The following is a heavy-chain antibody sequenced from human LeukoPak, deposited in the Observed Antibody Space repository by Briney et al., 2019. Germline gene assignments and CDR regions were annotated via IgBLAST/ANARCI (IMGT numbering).Heavy chain of an antibody. D-gene: IGHD3-16*01. CDR2: IRSKAYGGTT. CDR1: GFTVSSNY. Sequence: PGGSLRLSCAASGFTVSSNYMSWVHQAPGKGLEWAGFIRSKAYGGTTEYAASVKGRFTISRDDSKSIAYLQMNSLKTEDTAVYYCTREGGYWGQGTLVTVSS. CDR3: TREGGY. V-gene: IGHV3-49*04. J-gene: IGHJ4*02.